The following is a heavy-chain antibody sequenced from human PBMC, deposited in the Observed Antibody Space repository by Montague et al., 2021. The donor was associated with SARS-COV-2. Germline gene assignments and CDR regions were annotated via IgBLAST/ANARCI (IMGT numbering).Heavy chain of an antibody. CDR2: IHYSGRT. V-gene: IGHV4-59*01. CDR3: ARRIVTYYWYFDL. J-gene: IGHJ2*01. Sequence: SETLSLTCTVSNASFDNYYWSWVRQSPGKGLEYIGYIHYSGRTYYNPSLRSRVTISIDTSKNQFSLKLRSVAAAETAIYFCARRIVTYYWYFDLWGRGTLVTVSS. CDR1: NASFDNYY. D-gene: IGHD2-15*01.